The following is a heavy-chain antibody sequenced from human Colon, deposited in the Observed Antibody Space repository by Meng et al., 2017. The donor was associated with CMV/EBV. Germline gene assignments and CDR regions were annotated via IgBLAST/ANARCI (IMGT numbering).Heavy chain of an antibody. Sequence: ASVKVSCKIYGYSGYYVHWVRQTPGRGLEWMGWFNLDSDSTKYAQKFQGRVIMTRDTAISSVSLELSRLRSDDTAVYYCARVVADSFGMDVWGQGTTVTVSS. CDR1: GYSGYY. CDR2: FNLDSDST. J-gene: IGHJ6*02. V-gene: IGHV1-2*02. CDR3: ARVVADSFGMDV. D-gene: IGHD5-12*01.